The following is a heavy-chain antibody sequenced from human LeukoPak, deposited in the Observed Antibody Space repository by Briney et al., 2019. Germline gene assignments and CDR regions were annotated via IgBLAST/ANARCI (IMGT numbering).Heavy chain of an antibody. D-gene: IGHD6-13*01. J-gene: IGHJ4*02. CDR1: GGTFSSYA. CDR3: ARLTGYSSSWYIFDY. Sequence: ASAKVSCKASGGTFSSYAISWVRQAPGQGLEWMGGIIPIFGTANYAQKFQGRVTITADESTSTAYMELSSLRSEDTAVYYCARLTGYSSSWYIFDYWGQGTLVTVSS. V-gene: IGHV1-69*13. CDR2: IIPIFGTA.